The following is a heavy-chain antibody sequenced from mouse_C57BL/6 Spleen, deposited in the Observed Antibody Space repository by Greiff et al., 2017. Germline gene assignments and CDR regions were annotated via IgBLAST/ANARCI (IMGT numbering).Heavy chain of an antibody. Sequence: EVQRVESGPGLVKPSQSLSLTCSVTGYSITSGYYWNWIRQFPGNKLEWMGYISYDGSNNYNPSLKNRISITRDTSKNQFFLKLNSVTTEDTATYYCASKDDYDGVDYWGQGTTLTVSS. V-gene: IGHV3-6*01. J-gene: IGHJ2*01. CDR1: GYSITSGYY. CDR2: ISYDGSN. D-gene: IGHD2-4*01. CDR3: ASKDDYDGVDY.